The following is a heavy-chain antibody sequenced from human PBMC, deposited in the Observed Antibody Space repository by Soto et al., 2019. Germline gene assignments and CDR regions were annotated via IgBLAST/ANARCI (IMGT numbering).Heavy chain of an antibody. D-gene: IGHD1-26*01. CDR3: ERAFSELDY. CDR1: GGAFSSYA. Sequence: SVKVCGDAYGGAFSSYAMSWVQQAPGQGLEWMGGIIPIGGTANYAQKFQSRVTITANESTSTAYKELSSLRSEDTAVYYCERAFSELDYWGQGTLVTVSS. V-gene: IGHV1-69*13. CDR2: IIPIGGTA. J-gene: IGHJ4*02.